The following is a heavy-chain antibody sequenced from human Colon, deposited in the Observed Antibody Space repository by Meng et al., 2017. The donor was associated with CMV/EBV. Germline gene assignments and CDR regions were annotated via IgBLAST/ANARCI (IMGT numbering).Heavy chain of an antibody. CDR3: AELAYCGGDCTG. J-gene: IGHJ4*02. D-gene: IGHD2-21*01. Sequence: CKASGYTFTGYYMHWVRQAPGQGLEWMGWINPNSGGANYAQKFQGRVTMTRDTSISTAYMELSRLRSDDTAVYYCAELAYCGGDCTGWGQGTLVTVSS. CDR1: GYTFTGYY. CDR2: INPNSGGA. V-gene: IGHV1-2*02.